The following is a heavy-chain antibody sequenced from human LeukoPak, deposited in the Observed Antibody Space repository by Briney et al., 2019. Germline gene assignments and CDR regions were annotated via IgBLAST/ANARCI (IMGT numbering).Heavy chain of an antibody. CDR3: ARDRVGATGG. D-gene: IGHD1-26*01. Sequence: PGGSLRLSCAASGFTFSSYSMNWGRQAPGRGLEWVSSISSSSSYIYYADSVKGRFTISRDNAKNSLYLQMNSLRAEDTAVYYCARDRVGATGGWGQGTLVTVSS. CDR2: ISSSSSYI. CDR1: GFTFSSYS. J-gene: IGHJ4*02. V-gene: IGHV3-21*01.